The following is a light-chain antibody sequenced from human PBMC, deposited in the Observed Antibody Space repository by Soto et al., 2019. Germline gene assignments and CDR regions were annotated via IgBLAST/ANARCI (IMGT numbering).Light chain of an antibody. Sequence: DIQMTQSPSSLSASVGDRVTITFQASQDVRNYLNWYQQKPGKAPKLLIYAASSLQSGVPSRFSGSGSGTDFTLTISSLQPEDFATYYCQQANSFPLTFGGGTKVDIK. CDR2: AAS. J-gene: IGKJ4*01. V-gene: IGKV1-12*01. CDR3: QQANSFPLT. CDR1: QDVRNY.